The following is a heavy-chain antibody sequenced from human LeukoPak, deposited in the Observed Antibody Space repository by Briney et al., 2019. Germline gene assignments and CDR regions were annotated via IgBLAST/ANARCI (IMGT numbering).Heavy chain of an antibody. J-gene: IGHJ6*02. Sequence: GGSLRLSCAASGFTVSSNYMSWVRQAPGKGLEWVSVIYSGGSTYYADSVKGRFTISRDNSKNTLYLQMNSLRAEDTAVYYCARDWPHGSGSYYKPYYYGMDVWGQGTTVTVSS. CDR1: GFTVSSNY. CDR3: ARDWPHGSGSYYKPYYYGMDV. D-gene: IGHD3-10*01. V-gene: IGHV3-53*01. CDR2: IYSGGST.